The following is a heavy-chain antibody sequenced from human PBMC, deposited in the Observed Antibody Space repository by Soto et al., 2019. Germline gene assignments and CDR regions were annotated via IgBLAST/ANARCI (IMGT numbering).Heavy chain of an antibody. CDR3: AKDKMEQWLVGGYYDY. V-gene: IGHV3-23*01. J-gene: IGHJ4*02. D-gene: IGHD6-19*01. Sequence: GGSLRLSCAASGFTFSSHAMSWVRQAPGKGLEWVSSTIDSGGRSYHADSVRGRFTISRDNSKNTLYLQMNSLRADDTAIYYCAKDKMEQWLVGGYYDYWGQGALVTVSS. CDR2: TIDSGGRS. CDR1: GFTFSSHA.